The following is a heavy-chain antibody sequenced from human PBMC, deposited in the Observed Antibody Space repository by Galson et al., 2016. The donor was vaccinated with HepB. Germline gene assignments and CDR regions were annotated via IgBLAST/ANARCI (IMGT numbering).Heavy chain of an antibody. D-gene: IGHD6-13*01. CDR3: ATMGSSPGGFDS. CDR1: GGSIRGSPYY. J-gene: IGHJ4*02. V-gene: IGHV4-39*01. Sequence: SETLSLTCNVSGGSIRGSPYYWGWIRQTPGKGLEWLGSIYHTGNTYYNPSLKTRVTIFVDASKNQFSLKLNSVTAADTAVYYCATMGSSPGGFDSWGQGTLVTVSS. CDR2: IYHTGNT.